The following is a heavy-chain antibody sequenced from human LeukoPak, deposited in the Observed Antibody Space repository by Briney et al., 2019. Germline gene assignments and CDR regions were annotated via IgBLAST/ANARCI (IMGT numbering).Heavy chain of an antibody. V-gene: IGHV4-39*07. CDR3: ARDPSGWFDP. Sequence: PSETLSLTCTVSGGSISSSSYYWGWIRQPPGKGLEWIGSIYYSGSTYYNPSLKSRVTISVDTSKNQSSLKLSSVTAADTAVYYCARDPSGWFDPWGLGTMVTVSS. J-gene: IGHJ5*02. CDR2: IYYSGST. CDR1: GGSISSSSYY. D-gene: IGHD3-10*01.